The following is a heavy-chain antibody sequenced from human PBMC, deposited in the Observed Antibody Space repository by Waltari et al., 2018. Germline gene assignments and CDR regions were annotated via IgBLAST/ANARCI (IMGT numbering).Heavy chain of an antibody. J-gene: IGHJ5*02. CDR2: IYYSGSN. CDR3: ARDNHGDYSWFDP. V-gene: IGHV4-39*07. Sequence: QLQLQESGPGLVKPSETLSLTCTVSGGSISSSSYYWGWIRQPPGKGLEWIGSIYYSGSNYYNPALKSRVNISVDTSKNQFSLKLSSVTAADTAVYYCARDNHGDYSWFDPWGQGTLVTVSS. D-gene: IGHD4-17*01. CDR1: GGSISSSSYY.